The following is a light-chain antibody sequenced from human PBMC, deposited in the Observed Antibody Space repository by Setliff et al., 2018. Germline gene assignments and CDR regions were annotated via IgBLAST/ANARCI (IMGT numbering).Light chain of an antibody. J-gene: IGLJ2*01. Sequence: QAVVTQEPSLTVSPGGTVTLTCGSSSGAVTNGHYPYWFQQRPGQAPTTLIYDTSNKYSWTPARFSGSLLGGKAALTLSGVQPEDEADYFCFLSYYGTVVFGGGTKVTVL. CDR2: DTS. CDR3: FLSYYGTVV. CDR1: SGAVTNGHY. V-gene: IGLV7-46*01.